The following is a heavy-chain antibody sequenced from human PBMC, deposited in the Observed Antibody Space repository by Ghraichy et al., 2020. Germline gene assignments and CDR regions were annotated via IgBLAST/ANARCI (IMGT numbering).Heavy chain of an antibody. Sequence: ETLSLTCAASGFTFSSYAMSWVRQAPGKGLEWVSAISGSGGSTYYANSVKGRFTISRDNSKNTLYLQMNSLRAEDTAVYYCAKDFYAPMDVWGQGTTVTVSS. D-gene: IGHD2/OR15-2a*01. CDR2: ISGSGGST. CDR1: GFTFSSYA. V-gene: IGHV3-23*01. J-gene: IGHJ6*02. CDR3: AKDFYAPMDV.